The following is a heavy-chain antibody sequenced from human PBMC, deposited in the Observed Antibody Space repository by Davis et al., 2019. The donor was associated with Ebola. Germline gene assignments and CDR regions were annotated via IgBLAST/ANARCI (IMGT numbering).Heavy chain of an antibody. CDR1: GYTFTSYD. D-gene: IGHD2-2*02. CDR2: MNPNSGNT. V-gene: IGHV1-8*03. CDR3: ARGLGQLLYSDAFDI. Sequence: ASVKVSCKASGYTFTSYDINWVRQATGQGLEWMAWMNPNSGNTGCAQQFQGRLTITRDTSTSTAYMELSSLRSEDTAVYYCARGLGQLLYSDAFDIWGQGTMVTVSS. J-gene: IGHJ3*02.